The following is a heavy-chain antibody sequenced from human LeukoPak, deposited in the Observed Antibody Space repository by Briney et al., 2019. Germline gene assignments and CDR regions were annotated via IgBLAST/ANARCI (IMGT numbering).Heavy chain of an antibody. CDR3: ASMDYGSGSYGP. V-gene: IGHV1-8*01. CDR2: MDPNSGNT. Sequence: ASVKVSCKASGYTFTSYDINWVRQATGQGLEWMGWMDPNSGNTGYAQKFQGRVTMTRNTSISTAYMELSRLISEDTAVYYCASMDYGSGSYGPWGQGTLVTVSS. D-gene: IGHD3-10*01. CDR1: GYTFTSYD. J-gene: IGHJ5*02.